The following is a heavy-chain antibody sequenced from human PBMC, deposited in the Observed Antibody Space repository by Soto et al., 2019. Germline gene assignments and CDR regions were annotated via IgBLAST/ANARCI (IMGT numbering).Heavy chain of an antibody. CDR1: GFTFSDYY. D-gene: IGHD2-15*01. V-gene: IGHV3-11*01. CDR3: ARRTVVVVAATLNYYYYMDV. J-gene: IGHJ6*03. Sequence: QVQLVESGGGLVKPGGSLRLSCAASGFTFSDYYMSWLRQAPGKGLEWVSYISSSGSTIYYADSVKGRFTISRDNAKNPLYLQMNSLRAEDTAVYYCARRTVVVVAATLNYYYYMDVWGKGTTVTVSS. CDR2: ISSSGSTI.